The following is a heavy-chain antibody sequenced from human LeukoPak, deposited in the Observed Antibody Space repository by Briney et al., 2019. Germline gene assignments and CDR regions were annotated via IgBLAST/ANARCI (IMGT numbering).Heavy chain of an antibody. J-gene: IGHJ4*02. V-gene: IGHV4-59*12. CDR2: IYYSGST. CDR3: ARDDGYVWGSYL. Sequence: SETLSLTCTVSGGSISSYYWSWIRQPPGKGLEWIGFIYYSGSTNYNPSLKSRVTISVDTSKNQFSLKLSSVTAADTAVYYCARDDGYVWGSYLWGQGTLVTVSS. CDR1: GGSISSYY. D-gene: IGHD3-16*01.